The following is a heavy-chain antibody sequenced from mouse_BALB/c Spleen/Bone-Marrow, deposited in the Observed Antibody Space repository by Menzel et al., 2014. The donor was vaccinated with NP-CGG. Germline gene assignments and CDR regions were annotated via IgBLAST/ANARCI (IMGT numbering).Heavy chain of an antibody. D-gene: IGHD2-1*01. CDR3: ARSGWSGNYRTWFAY. V-gene: IGHV14-3*02. CDR1: GFNIKDTY. J-gene: IGHJ3*01. Sequence: EVQLQQSGAELVKPGASVKLSCTASGFNIKDTYMHWVKQRPEQCLEWIGRIDPAHGNTKYDPKFQGKATITADTSSNPGCLQLSGLASEGTPVYYCARSGWSGNYRTWFAYWGQGTLVTVSA. CDR2: IDPAHGNT.